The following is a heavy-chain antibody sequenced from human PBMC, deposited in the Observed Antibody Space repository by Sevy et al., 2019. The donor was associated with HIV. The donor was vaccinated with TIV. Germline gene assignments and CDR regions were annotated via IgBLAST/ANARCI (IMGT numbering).Heavy chain of an antibody. V-gene: IGHV3-21*01. J-gene: IGHJ4*02. D-gene: IGHD2-15*01. CDR2: ISSSSSYI. CDR1: GFTFSSYS. CDR3: ARDDLGYCSGGSCYPIDY. Sequence: GGSLRLSCAASGFTFSSYSMNWVRQAPGKGLEWVSSISSSSSYIYYADSVKGRFTISRDNAKNSLYLQMNSLRAEDTAVYHCARDDLGYCSGGSCYPIDYWGQGTLVTVSS.